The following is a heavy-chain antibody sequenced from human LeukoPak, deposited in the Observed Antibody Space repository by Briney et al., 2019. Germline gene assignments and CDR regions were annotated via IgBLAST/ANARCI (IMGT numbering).Heavy chain of an antibody. J-gene: IGHJ6*04. Sequence: PGGSLRLSCAVSGFTLSAYWMTWVRQAPGKGLEWVANIKQDGSEKYYVDSVKGRFTISRDNAKNSLYLQMNSLRAEDTAVYYCERDQWGPDVWGKGTTVTVSS. CDR1: GFTLSAYW. CDR2: IKQDGSEK. V-gene: IGHV3-7*03. D-gene: IGHD2-8*01. CDR3: ERDQWGPDV.